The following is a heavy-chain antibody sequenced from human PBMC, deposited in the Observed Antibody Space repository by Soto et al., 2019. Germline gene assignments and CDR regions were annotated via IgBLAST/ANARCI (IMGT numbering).Heavy chain of an antibody. Sequence: GGSLRLSCAASGFTFSNAWMSWVRQAPGKGLEWVGRIKSKTDGGTTDYAAPVKGRFTISRDDSKNTLYLQMNSLKTEDTAVYYCSSDWSIAAAGDYWGQGTLVTVSS. V-gene: IGHV3-15*01. CDR1: GFTFSNAW. J-gene: IGHJ4*02. CDR3: SSDWSIAAAGDY. CDR2: IKSKTDGGTT. D-gene: IGHD6-13*01.